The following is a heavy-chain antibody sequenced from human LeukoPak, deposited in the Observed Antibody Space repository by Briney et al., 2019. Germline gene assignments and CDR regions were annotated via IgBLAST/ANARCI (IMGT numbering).Heavy chain of an antibody. CDR2: ISGSGGST. CDR3: AKDQVWIVVGSFDY. J-gene: IGHJ4*02. V-gene: IGHV3-23*01. D-gene: IGHD3-22*01. Sequence: PGGSLRLSCAASGFTFSSYAMSWVRQAPGKGLECVSGISGSGGSTYYADSVKGRFTISRDNSENTLYLQMTSLRAEDTAVYYCAKDQVWIVVGSFDYWGQGTLVTVSS. CDR1: GFTFSSYA.